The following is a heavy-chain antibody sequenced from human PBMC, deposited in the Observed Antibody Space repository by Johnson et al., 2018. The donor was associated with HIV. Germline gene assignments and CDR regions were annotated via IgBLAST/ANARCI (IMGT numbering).Heavy chain of an antibody. V-gene: IGHV3-11*04. D-gene: IGHD3-16*01. CDR1: GFTFSDYY. Sequence: QVQLVESGGGLVKPGGSLRLSCAASGFTFSDYYMSWIRQAPGKGLEWVSYISSSGSTIFYADSVKGRLTISRDNSKNTLYPEMNSLRAEDTAVYYCAKDFGRDWGNGFDIWGQWTMVTVSS. CDR2: ISSSGSTI. CDR3: AKDFGRDWGNGFDI. J-gene: IGHJ3*02.